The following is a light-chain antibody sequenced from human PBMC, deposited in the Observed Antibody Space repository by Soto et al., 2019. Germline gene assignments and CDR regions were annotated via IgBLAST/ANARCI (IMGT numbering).Light chain of an antibody. CDR2: EVS. CDR1: SSDVGGYNY. CDR3: SSYTSSSTRFYV. Sequence: QSVLTQPASVSGSPGQSITISCTGTSSDVGGYNYVSWYQQHPGKAPKLMIYEVSNRPSGGSNRFSGSKSGNTASLTISGLQAEDEADYYCSSYTSSSTRFYVFGTGTKVTVL. J-gene: IGLJ1*01. V-gene: IGLV2-14*01.